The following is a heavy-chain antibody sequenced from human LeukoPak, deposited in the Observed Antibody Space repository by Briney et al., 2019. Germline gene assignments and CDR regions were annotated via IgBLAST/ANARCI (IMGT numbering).Heavy chain of an antibody. J-gene: IGHJ1*01. V-gene: IGHV3-48*03. Sequence: LSGGSLRLSCAASGFTFSSYEMNWVRQAPGKGLEWVSYISSSGSTIYYADSVKGRFTISRDKSKNTLYLQMNSLRVEDTAMYYCARDSCSDGSCYEHFQYWGQGTLVTVSS. D-gene: IGHD2-15*01. CDR3: ARDSCSDGSCYEHFQY. CDR1: GFTFSSYE. CDR2: ISSSGSTI.